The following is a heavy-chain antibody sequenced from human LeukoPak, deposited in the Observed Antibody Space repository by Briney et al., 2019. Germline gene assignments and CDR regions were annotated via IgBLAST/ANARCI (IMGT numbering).Heavy chain of an antibody. CDR1: GDSFRSHY. V-gene: IGHV4-59*11. CDR2: MFYSGST. D-gene: IGHD6-19*01. CDR3: ARVGQWQYYFDY. Sequence: SETLPLTCTVSGDSFRSHYWSWVRQPPGKALEWIGYMFYSGSTNYNPSLKSRVTISVDTSKNQFSLKLNSVTAADTAMYYCARVGQWQYYFDYWGQGTLVTVSS. J-gene: IGHJ4*02.